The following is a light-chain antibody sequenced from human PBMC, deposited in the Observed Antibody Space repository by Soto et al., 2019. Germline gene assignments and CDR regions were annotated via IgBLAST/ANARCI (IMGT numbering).Light chain of an antibody. V-gene: IGKV3-15*01. J-gene: IGKJ4*01. CDR1: QTVNGD. Sequence: EIVLTQSPATLSLSPGERATLSCRASQTVNGDYLAWFQQKPGQAPRLLIYGASTRATGIPARFSGSGSGTEFTLTISSLQSEDFAVYYCQQYNNWPLTFGGGTKV. CDR3: QQYNNWPLT. CDR2: GAS.